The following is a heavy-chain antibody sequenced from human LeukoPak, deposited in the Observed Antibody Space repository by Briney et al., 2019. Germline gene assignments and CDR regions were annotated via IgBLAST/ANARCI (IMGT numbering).Heavy chain of an antibody. J-gene: IGHJ6*03. V-gene: IGHV1-69*05. CDR2: IIAILGTA. Sequence: ASVKVSCKASGGTFLSYAFNWVRQAPGQGLEWMGGIIAILGTANYAQRFQGRVTITTDESTSTAYMELSRLTSEDTAVYFCATGYSGYDRIIYCYYMDVWGKGTTVTVSS. CDR1: GGTFLSYA. CDR3: ATGYSGYDRIIYCYYMDV. D-gene: IGHD5-12*01.